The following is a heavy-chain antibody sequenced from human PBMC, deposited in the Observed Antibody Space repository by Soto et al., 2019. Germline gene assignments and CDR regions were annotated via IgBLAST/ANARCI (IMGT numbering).Heavy chain of an antibody. CDR3: ARGGGHTYYYYGMDV. V-gene: IGHV3-53*02. CDR2: IYSDGST. CDR1: GFIVSTNY. Sequence: EVQLVETGGGLIQPGGSLRLSCAASGFIVSTNYMSWVRQAPGKGLEWVSVIYSDGSTYYADSVKGRFTISRDDSKNALYLQMHSLRAEDTAVYYCARGGGHTYYYYGMDVWGQGTTVTVS. J-gene: IGHJ6*02. D-gene: IGHD3-16*01.